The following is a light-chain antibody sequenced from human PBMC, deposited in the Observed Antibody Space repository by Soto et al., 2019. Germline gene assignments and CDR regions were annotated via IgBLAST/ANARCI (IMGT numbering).Light chain of an antibody. CDR3: QQYNDNWT. Sequence: DIQMTQSPSTLSASVGDRVTITCRASQSIRSWLAWYQQKPGTAPKLLIYKASTLQSGVPARFSGSGSGTEITLTISSLQPDDSATYYCQQYNDNWTFGQGTKVEIK. CDR2: KAS. V-gene: IGKV1-5*03. CDR1: QSIRSW. J-gene: IGKJ1*01.